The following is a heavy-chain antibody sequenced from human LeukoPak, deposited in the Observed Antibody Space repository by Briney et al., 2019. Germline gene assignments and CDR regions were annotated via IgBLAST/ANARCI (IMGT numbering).Heavy chain of an antibody. Sequence: PGGSLRLSYAASGFTFSSYSMNWVRQAPGKGLEWVSSISSSSSYIYYADSVKGRFTISRDNAKNSLYLQMNSLRAEDTAVYYCARDRVLNGFDPWGQGTLVTVSS. CDR3: ARDRVLNGFDP. CDR1: GFTFSSYS. V-gene: IGHV3-21*01. CDR2: ISSSSSYI. J-gene: IGHJ5*02. D-gene: IGHD3-10*01.